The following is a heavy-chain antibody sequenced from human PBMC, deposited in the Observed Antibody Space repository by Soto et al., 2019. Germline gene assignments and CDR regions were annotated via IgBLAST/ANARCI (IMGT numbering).Heavy chain of an antibody. CDR3: TRDASRDSSARGWFDP. V-gene: IGHV3-21*01. CDR1: GFTFRSFT. J-gene: IGHJ5*02. Sequence: GGSLRLSCAASGFTFRSFTMNWVRQAPGKGLEWVSTISSNSAYIYYTDALRGRFTISRDNAKNSLHLQMNSLRAEDTAVYYCTRDASRDSSARGWFDPWGQGTMVTV. D-gene: IGHD6-13*01. CDR2: ISSNSAYI.